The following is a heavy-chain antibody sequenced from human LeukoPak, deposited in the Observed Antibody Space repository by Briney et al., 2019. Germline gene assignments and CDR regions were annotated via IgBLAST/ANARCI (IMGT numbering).Heavy chain of an antibody. CDR2: IHARGST. Sequence: SETLSLTCSVSGGSISGYYWSWIRQPPGKGLEWIGYIHARGSTDYNPSLKSRVTISVDTSKNQFSLRVSSVTAADTAVYYCARHESLDNWTYLDYWGQGTLVTVSS. CDR1: GGSISGYY. CDR3: ARHESLDNWTYLDY. D-gene: IGHD3-9*01. V-gene: IGHV4-4*09. J-gene: IGHJ4*02.